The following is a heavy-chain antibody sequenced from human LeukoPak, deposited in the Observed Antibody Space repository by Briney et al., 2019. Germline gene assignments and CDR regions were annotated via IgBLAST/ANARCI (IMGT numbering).Heavy chain of an antibody. CDR2: ISSSCSTI. J-gene: IGHJ4*02. CDR1: GFTFSSYE. CDR3: AKVPQWSSFRFFDY. Sequence: GGSLRLSCAASGFTFSSYEMNWVRQAPGKGLEWVSYISSSCSTIYYADSVKGRFTISRDNSKNTLYLQMNSLRAEDTAVYYCAKVPQWSSFRFFDYWGQGTLVTVSS. V-gene: IGHV3-48*03. D-gene: IGHD6-13*01.